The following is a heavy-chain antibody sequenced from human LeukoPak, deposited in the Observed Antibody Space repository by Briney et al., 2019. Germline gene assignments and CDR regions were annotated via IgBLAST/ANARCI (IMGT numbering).Heavy chain of an antibody. Sequence: PGGSLRLSCAASGFTFSSYEMNWVRQAPGKGLEWLSYISSTGTNIYYADSVKGRFTISRDNAKNSLYLQMNSLGAEDTALYYCARDPSYSGHYFDYWGQGTLVTVAS. CDR2: ISSTGTNI. CDR3: ARDPSYSGHYFDY. V-gene: IGHV3-48*03. D-gene: IGHD1-26*01. J-gene: IGHJ4*02. CDR1: GFTFSSYE.